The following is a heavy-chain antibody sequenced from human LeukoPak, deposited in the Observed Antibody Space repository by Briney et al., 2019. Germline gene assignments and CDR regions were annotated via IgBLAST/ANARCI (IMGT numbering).Heavy chain of an antibody. D-gene: IGHD3-3*01. J-gene: IGHJ6*03. V-gene: IGHV1-69*05. Sequence: SAKVSCKASGGTFSSYAISWVRQAPGQGLEWMGGIIPIFGTANYAQKFQGRVTITTDESTSTAYMELSSLRSEDTAVYYCARGPLWSANYYYYYYMDVWGKGTTVTVSS. CDR3: ARGPLWSANYYYYYYMDV. CDR1: GGTFSSYA. CDR2: IIPIFGTA.